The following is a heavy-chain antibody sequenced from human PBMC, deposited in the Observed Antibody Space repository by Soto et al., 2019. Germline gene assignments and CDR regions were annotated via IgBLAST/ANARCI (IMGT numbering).Heavy chain of an antibody. CDR1: GFTFTNAW. V-gene: IGHV3-15*07. CDR3: TTDLPSDYTDY. Sequence: GSLRLSCAASGFTFTNAWMNWVRQAPGKGLEWVGRIKSKADDGTIDYAAPVQGRFTISRDDSKNTLFLQMDSLRTEDTAVYYCTTDLPSDYTDYWGLGTLVTVSS. J-gene: IGHJ4*02. CDR2: IKSKADDGTI.